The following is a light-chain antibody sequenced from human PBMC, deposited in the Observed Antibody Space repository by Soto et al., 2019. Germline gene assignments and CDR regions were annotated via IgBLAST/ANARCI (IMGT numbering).Light chain of an antibody. Sequence: QSALTQPPSVSAAPGQTVTISCSGSSSNVWSNYVSWYQQLPGTAPKLLIYDNNKRPSGIPDRFSGSKSGTSATRDITGLQTGDEADYYCATWDRSLSVYVLFGGGTKLTVL. CDR1: SSNVWSNY. V-gene: IGLV1-51*01. CDR3: ATWDRSLSVYVL. CDR2: DNN. J-gene: IGLJ2*01.